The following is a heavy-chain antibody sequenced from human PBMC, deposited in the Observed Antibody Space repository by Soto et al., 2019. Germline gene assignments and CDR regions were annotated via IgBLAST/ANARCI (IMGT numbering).Heavy chain of an antibody. CDR1: GDSVSSNSAA. CDR3: ARVRRAMVRGVIGPAFDI. J-gene: IGHJ3*02. V-gene: IGHV6-1*01. D-gene: IGHD3-10*01. Sequence: QSQTLSLTCAISGDSVSSNSAAWNWIRQSPSRGLEWLGRTYYRSKWYNDYAVSVKSRITINPDTSKNQFSLQLNSVTPEDTAVYYCARVRRAMVRGVIGPAFDIWGQGTMVTVSS. CDR2: TYYRSKWYN.